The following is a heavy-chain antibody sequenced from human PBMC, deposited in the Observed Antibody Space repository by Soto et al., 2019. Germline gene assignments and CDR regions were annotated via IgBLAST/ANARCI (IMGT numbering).Heavy chain of an antibody. CDR1: GYTFTSYA. V-gene: IGHV1-3*01. Sequence: VKVSCKASGYTFTSYAMHWVRQAPGQRLEWMGWINAGNGNTKYSQKFQGRVTITRDTSASTAYMELSSLRSEDTAVYYCARKLAYCGGDCSPYYFDYWGQGTLVTVSS. D-gene: IGHD2-21*02. CDR3: ARKLAYCGGDCSPYYFDY. CDR2: INAGNGNT. J-gene: IGHJ4*02.